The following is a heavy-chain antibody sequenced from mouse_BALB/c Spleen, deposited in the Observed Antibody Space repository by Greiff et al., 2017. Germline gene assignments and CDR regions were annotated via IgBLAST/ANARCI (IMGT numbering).Heavy chain of an antibody. Sequence: VQGVESGAELMKPGASVKISCKATGYTFSSYWIEWVKQRPGHGLEWIGEILPGSGSTNYNEKFKGKATFTADTSSNTAYMQLSSLTSEDSAVYYCAHYYGSSPWFAYWGQGTLVTVSA. D-gene: IGHD1-1*01. CDR2: ILPGSGST. J-gene: IGHJ3*01. CDR3: AHYYGSSPWFAY. V-gene: IGHV1-9*01. CDR1: GYTFSSYW.